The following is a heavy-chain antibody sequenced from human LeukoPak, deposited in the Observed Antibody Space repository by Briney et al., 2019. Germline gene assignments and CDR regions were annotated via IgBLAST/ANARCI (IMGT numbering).Heavy chain of an antibody. D-gene: IGHD6-13*01. CDR3: ARDADSSWYNWFDP. Sequence: GGSLRLSCAASGFTFSSYSMNWVRQAPGKGLEWVSSISSSSSYIYYADSVKGRFTISRDNAKNSLYLQMNSLRAEDTAVYYCARDADSSWYNWFDPRGQGTLVTVSS. J-gene: IGHJ5*02. V-gene: IGHV3-21*01. CDR1: GFTFSSYS. CDR2: ISSSSSYI.